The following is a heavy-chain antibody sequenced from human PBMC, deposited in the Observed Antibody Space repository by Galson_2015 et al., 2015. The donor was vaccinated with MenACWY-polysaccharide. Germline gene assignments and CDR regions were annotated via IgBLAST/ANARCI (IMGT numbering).Heavy chain of an antibody. Sequence: SLRLSCAASGFTFSTYWMNWVRQVPGKGLVWVSHINYDGRTTSYADSVRGRLTISRDNAKSTLYLQMSSLRAEDTAIYYCVRGYSGGGDYWGQGTLVTVSS. CDR1: GFTFSTYW. J-gene: IGHJ4*02. V-gene: IGHV3-74*01. CDR3: VRGYSGGGDY. D-gene: IGHD2-15*01. CDR2: INYDGRTT.